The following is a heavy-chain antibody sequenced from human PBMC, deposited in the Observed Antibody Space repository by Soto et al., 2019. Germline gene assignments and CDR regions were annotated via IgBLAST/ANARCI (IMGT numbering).Heavy chain of an antibody. D-gene: IGHD2-2*01. CDR1: GGTFSSYA. V-gene: IGHV1-69*01. CDR3: ARSQGSSTSLEIYYYYYYGMDV. J-gene: IGHJ6*02. CDR2: IIPISGTA. Sequence: QLQLVQSGAEVKKPGSSVKVSCQASGGTFSSYAISWVRQAPGQGLEWMGGIIPISGTANYAQKFQGRVTITADESTSTAYMELSSLRSEDTAVYYCARSQGSSTSLEIYYYYYYGMDVWGQGTTVTVSS.